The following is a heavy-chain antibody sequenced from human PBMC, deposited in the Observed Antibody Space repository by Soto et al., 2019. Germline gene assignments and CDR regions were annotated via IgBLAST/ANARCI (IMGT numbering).Heavy chain of an antibody. J-gene: IGHJ4*02. D-gene: IGHD3-22*01. CDR3: ARDGFHDYASTGLGVARSRFDY. CDR1: GDSISTSY. Sequence: QVQLQESGPRLVKPSETLSLTCTVSGDSISTSYWRWIRQAPGKGLEWVGYISSSGRTSYNPSLKNRVTISLDTSKNQFSLNLTSVTAADTAVYYCARDGFHDYASTGLGVARSRFDYWGPGTLVTVSS. CDR2: ISSSGRT. V-gene: IGHV4-59*12.